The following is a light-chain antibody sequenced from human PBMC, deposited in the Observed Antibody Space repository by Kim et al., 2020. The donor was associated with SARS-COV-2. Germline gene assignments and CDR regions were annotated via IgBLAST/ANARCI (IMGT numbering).Light chain of an antibody. V-gene: IGKV1-39*01. J-gene: IGKJ4*01. CDR1: QNISSY. CDR3: QQSYSTPRS. CDR2: AAS. Sequence: ASVGDRVTITCRESQNISSYLNLYQQIPGKAPKPLIYAASSLQSGVPSRFSGSGSGTDFTLTISSLQPEDFATYYCQQSYSTPRSFGVGTKVDIK.